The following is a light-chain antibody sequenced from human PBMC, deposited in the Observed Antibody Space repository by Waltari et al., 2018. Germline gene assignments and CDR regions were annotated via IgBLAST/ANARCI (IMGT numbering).Light chain of an antibody. CDR3: QQYSTYPLT. V-gene: IGKV1-5*03. Sequence: DVQMTQSPSTMTASVGDRAPTTCRASQRVSRRLAWYQQTPGKAPNLLIYKASTLGGGVPSRFSGSGSGTEFTLTISSLQPDDFVTYYCQQYSTYPLTFGGGTKVEI. CDR2: KAS. CDR1: QRVSRR. J-gene: IGKJ4*01.